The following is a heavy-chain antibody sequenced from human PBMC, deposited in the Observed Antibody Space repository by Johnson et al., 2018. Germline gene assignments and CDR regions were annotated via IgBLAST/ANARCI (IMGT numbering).Heavy chain of an antibody. Sequence: QVQLVQSGGGMVQPGTSLRLSCAASGFIFSNYGIHWVRQAPGKGLEWVALIWYDGSNKYYTDSVKGRFTISRDNSKNTLYLQRNSLRVEDTAVYSCARDLALYQLRYYYYYAMDVWGQGTTVTVSS. D-gene: IGHD2-2*01. CDR1: GFIFSNYG. J-gene: IGHJ6*02. CDR3: ARDLALYQLRYYYYYAMDV. V-gene: IGHV3-33*01. CDR2: IWYDGSNK.